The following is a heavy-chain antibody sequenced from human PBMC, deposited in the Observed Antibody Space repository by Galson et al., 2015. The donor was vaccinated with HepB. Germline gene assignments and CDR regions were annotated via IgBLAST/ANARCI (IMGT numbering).Heavy chain of an antibody. CDR2: IYHSGST. Sequence: SETLSLTCAVSGGSITSRNWWSWVRQPPGKGLEWIGEIYHSGSTNYNSSLKSRVTISVDKSKRQFSLNLSSVTAADTAMYYCAQKGFDSGTYSNWGQGTLVTVSS. D-gene: IGHD3-10*01. CDR1: GGSITSRNW. V-gene: IGHV4-4*02. CDR3: AQKGFDSGTYSN. J-gene: IGHJ4*02.